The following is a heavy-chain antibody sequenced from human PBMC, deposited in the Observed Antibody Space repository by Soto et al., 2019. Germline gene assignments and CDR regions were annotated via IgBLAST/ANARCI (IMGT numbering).Heavy chain of an antibody. CDR3: ARPAYCNDFWSGHPGCHIDS. CDR1: GGSISSGGYY. Sequence: SETLSLTCTVSGGSISSGGYYWSWIRQHPGKGLEWIGYIYYSGSTYYNPSLKSRVTISVDTSKNQFSLRLSSVTAADTAVYYCARPAYCNDFWSGHPGCHIDSWGQGTLVNVSS. CDR2: IYYSGST. V-gene: IGHV4-31*03. D-gene: IGHD3-3*01. J-gene: IGHJ4*02.